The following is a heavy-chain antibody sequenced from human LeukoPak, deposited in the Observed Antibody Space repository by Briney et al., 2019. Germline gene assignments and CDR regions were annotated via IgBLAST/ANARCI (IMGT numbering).Heavy chain of an antibody. D-gene: IGHD2-8*02. Sequence: TSETLSLTCTVSGAFITSSPYNWAWIRQPPGRGLEWIGTISYSGTTYYNPSLRSRVTMSVDTSKNQFSLKLRSVTAADTTLYYCATQPTGFPNWFDPWGQGILVTVSS. V-gene: IGHV4-39*01. CDR1: GAFITSSPYN. J-gene: IGHJ5*02. CDR3: ATQPTGFPNWFDP. CDR2: ISYSGTT.